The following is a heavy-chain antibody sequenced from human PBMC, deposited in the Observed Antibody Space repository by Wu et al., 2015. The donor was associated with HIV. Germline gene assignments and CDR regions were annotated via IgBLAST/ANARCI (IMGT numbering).Heavy chain of an antibody. Sequence: QVQLVQSGAEVKKPGSSVKVSCKASGGTFSSYAISWVRQAPGQGLEWMGGIIPIFGTANYAQKFQGRVTITADESTSTAYMELSSLRSEDTAVYYCAQGPYKWELLSGGDYYYYYYMDVWGKGTTVTVSS. V-gene: IGHV1-69*12. CDR2: IIPIFGTA. J-gene: IGHJ6*03. CDR1: GGTFSSYA. D-gene: IGHD1-26*01. CDR3: AQGPYKWELLSGGDYYYYYYMDV.